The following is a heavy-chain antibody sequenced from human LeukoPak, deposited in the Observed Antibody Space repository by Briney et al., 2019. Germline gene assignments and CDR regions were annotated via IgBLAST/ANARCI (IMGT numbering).Heavy chain of an antibody. Sequence: GGSLRLSCTVSGFIFGDYTMNWVRQAPGKGLEWVSFIRSQDLGATTAYAASVKGRFTILRDDSKSIAYLQMNSLKTDDTAVYYCTRTPRSAGDYYDTRGQGTMVTVSS. D-gene: IGHD3-22*01. CDR1: GFIFGDYT. CDR3: TRTPRSAGDYYDT. CDR2: IRSQDLGATT. J-gene: IGHJ3*01. V-gene: IGHV3-49*04.